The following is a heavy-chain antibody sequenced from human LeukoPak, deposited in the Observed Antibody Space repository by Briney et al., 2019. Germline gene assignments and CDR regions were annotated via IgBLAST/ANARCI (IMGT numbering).Heavy chain of an antibody. CDR3: ASGNYFDS. Sequence: PGGSLRLSCAASGFTFGTFWMSWVRQAPGKGLEWVANMNQDGTEKHYVDSVKGRFTISRDNGKKSLYLQMNSLRVEDTAVYFCASGNYFDSWGQGTLVAVSS. CDR1: GFTFGTFW. J-gene: IGHJ4*02. V-gene: IGHV3-7*01. D-gene: IGHD2-15*01. CDR2: MNQDGTEK.